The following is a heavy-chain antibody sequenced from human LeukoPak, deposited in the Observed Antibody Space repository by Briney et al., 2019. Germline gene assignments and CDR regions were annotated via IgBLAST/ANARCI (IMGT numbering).Heavy chain of an antibody. V-gene: IGHV3-30*18. CDR2: ISYDGRNK. Sequence: GGSLRLSCAASGFTFSSYGIHWVRQAPGKGLEWVAVISYDGRNKYYADSVKGRFTISRDNSKNTLYLLLNSLRAEDTAVYHCAKGNYYDCSAFLYYWGQGTLVTVSS. CDR3: AKGNYYDCSAFLYY. CDR1: GFTFSSYG. D-gene: IGHD3-22*01. J-gene: IGHJ4*02.